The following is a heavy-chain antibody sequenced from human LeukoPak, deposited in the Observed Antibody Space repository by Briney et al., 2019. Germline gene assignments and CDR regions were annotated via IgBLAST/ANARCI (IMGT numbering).Heavy chain of an antibody. Sequence: ASVKVSCKASGYTFTGYYMDWVRQAPGQGLEWMGRINPNSGGTNYAQKFQGRVTMTRDTSISTAYMELSRLRSDDTAVYYCARSCIAAADAFDIWGQGTMVTVSS. V-gene: IGHV1-2*06. CDR3: ARSCIAAADAFDI. CDR2: INPNSGGT. CDR1: GYTFTGYY. D-gene: IGHD6-13*01. J-gene: IGHJ3*02.